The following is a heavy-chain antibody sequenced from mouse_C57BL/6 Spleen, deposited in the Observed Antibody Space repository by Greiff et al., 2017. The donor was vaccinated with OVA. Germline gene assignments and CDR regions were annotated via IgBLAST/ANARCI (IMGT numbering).Heavy chain of an antibody. CDR1: GYTFTSYW. D-gene: IGHD1-1*01. Sequence: QVQLQQPGAELVKPGASVKLSCKASGYTFTSYWMHWVKQRPGQGLEWIGMIHPNSGSTNYNEKFKSKATLTVDKSSSTAYMQLSSLTSEDSAVYYCACYGNSYWYFDVWGTGTTVTVSS. CDR3: ACYGNSYWYFDV. CDR2: IHPNSGST. V-gene: IGHV1-64*01. J-gene: IGHJ1*03.